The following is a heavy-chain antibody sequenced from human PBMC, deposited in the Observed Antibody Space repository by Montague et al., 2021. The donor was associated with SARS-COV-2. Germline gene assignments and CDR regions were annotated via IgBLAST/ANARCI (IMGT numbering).Heavy chain of an antibody. CDR1: GGSISSSSYY. V-gene: IGHV4-39*01. J-gene: IGHJ6*02. CDR3: ARLSNYYGSGSYCPHNYYYYGMDV. Sequence: SETLSLTCTVSGGSISSSSYYWGWIRQPPGKGLEWIGSIYYSGSTYYNESLKSRVTISVDTSKNQFSLKLSSVTAADAAVYYCARLSNYYGSGSYCPHNYYYYGMDVWGQGTTVTVSS. D-gene: IGHD3-10*01. CDR2: IYYSGST.